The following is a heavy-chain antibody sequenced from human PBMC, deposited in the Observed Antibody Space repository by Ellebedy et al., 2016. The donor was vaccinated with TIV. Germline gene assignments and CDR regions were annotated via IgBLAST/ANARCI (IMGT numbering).Heavy chain of an antibody. CDR1: YGSISSYY. D-gene: IGHD3-3*01. Sequence: MPSETLSLTCTVSYGSISSYYWSWIRQPPGKGLEWLGYIVSSGSTTYNPSLKCLLTMSIDTYQKQISLKLSSVTAGDTGVYFCARSNISFLGETDAFDIWGQGTRVTVSS. J-gene: IGHJ3*02. CDR3: ARSNISFLGETDAFDI. CDR2: IVSSGST. V-gene: IGHV4-59*01.